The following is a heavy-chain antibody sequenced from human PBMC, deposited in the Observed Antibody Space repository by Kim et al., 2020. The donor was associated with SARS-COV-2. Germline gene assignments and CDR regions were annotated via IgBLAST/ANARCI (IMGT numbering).Heavy chain of an antibody. D-gene: IGHD2-15*01. Sequence: LQARVTISVDTSKNQFSLKLSSVTAADTAVYYCARVFGVVAATLGLAFDIWGQGTMVTVSS. V-gene: IGHV4-30-2*05. CDR3: ARVFGVVAATLGLAFDI. J-gene: IGHJ3*02.